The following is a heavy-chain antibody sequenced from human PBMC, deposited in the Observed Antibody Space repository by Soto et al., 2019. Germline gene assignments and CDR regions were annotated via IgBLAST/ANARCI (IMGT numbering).Heavy chain of an antibody. CDR1: GFTFSSYA. Sequence: QVQLVESGGGVVQPGRSLRLSCAASGFTFSSYAMHWVRQAPGKGLEWVPVISYDGSNKYYADSVKGRFTISRDNSKNTLYLQMNSLRAEDTDVYYCARLRADYYDSSGPFAYWGQGTLVTVSS. J-gene: IGHJ4*02. V-gene: IGHV3-30-3*01. D-gene: IGHD3-22*01. CDR2: ISYDGSNK. CDR3: ARLRADYYDSSGPFAY.